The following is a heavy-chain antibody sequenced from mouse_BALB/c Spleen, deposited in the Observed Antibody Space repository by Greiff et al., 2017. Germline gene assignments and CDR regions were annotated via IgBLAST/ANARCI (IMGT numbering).Heavy chain of an antibody. V-gene: IGHV1S29*02. Sequence: VQLKESGPELVKPGASVKISCKASGYTFTDYNMHWVKQSHGKSLEWIGYIYPYNGGTGYNQKFKSKATLTVDNSSSTAYMELRSLTSEDSAVYYCARSPATGSSSPFDDWGQGTTLTVSS. CDR2: IYPYNGGT. CDR1: GYTFTDYN. J-gene: IGHJ2*01. CDR3: ARSPATGSSSPFDD. D-gene: IGHD1-1*01.